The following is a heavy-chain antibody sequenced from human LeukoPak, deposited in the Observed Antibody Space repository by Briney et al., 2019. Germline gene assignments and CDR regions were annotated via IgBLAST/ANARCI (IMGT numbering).Heavy chain of an antibody. J-gene: IGHJ4*02. Sequence: SQTLSLTCTVPGGSISSGSYYWSWIRQPAGKGLEWIGRIYTSGSTNYNPSLKSRVTISVATPKNQFSLKLSSVTAGDTAVYYCARGELSASNDYWGQGTLVTVSS. D-gene: IGHD3-16*02. CDR3: ARGELSASNDY. V-gene: IGHV4-61*02. CDR2: IYTSGST. CDR1: GGSISSGSYY.